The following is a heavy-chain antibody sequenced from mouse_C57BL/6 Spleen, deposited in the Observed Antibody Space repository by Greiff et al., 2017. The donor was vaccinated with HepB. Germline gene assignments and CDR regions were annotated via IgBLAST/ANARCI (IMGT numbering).Heavy chain of an antibody. V-gene: IGHV5-16*01. Sequence: EVKLMESEGGLVQPGSSMKLSCTASGFTFSDYYMAWVRQVPEKGLEWVANINYDGSSTYYLDSLKSRFIISRDNAKNILYLQMSSLKSEDTATYYCARDVDYGYCDYWGQGTTLTDSS. CDR3: ARDVDYGYCDY. J-gene: IGHJ2*01. CDR2: INYDGSST. CDR1: GFTFSDYY. D-gene: IGHD1-1*02.